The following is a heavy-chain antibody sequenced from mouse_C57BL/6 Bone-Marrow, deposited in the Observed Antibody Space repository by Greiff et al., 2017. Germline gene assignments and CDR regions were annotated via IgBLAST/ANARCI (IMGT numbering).Heavy chain of an antibody. CDR2: IWSGGST. CDR1: GFSLTSYG. V-gene: IGHV2-2*01. J-gene: IGHJ1*03. CDR3: ARNYGSPHWYFDV. Sequence: VKLMESGPGLVQPSPSLSITCTVSGFSLTSYGVHWVRQSPGKGLEWLGVIWSGGSTDYNAAFISRLSISKDNSKSQVFFKMNSLQADDTAIYYCARNYGSPHWYFDVWGTGTTVTVSS. D-gene: IGHD1-1*01.